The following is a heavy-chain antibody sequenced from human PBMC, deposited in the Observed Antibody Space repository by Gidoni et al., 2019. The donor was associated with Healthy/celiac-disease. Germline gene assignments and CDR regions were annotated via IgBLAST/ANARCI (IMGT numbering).Heavy chain of an antibody. J-gene: IGHJ4*02. CDR2: ISSSGSAI. CDR1: GFPCSSCD. CDR3: ARNRAARRYYFDY. D-gene: IGHD6-6*01. Sequence: EVHLVDSGGGLVPPGGALTTSCAASGFPCSSCDRNWVHHAPGKGLGWVSYISSSGSAIYYADSVKGRFTISRDNAKNSLYLQMNSLRAEDTAVYYCARNRAARRYYFDYWGQGTLVTVSS. V-gene: IGHV3-48*03.